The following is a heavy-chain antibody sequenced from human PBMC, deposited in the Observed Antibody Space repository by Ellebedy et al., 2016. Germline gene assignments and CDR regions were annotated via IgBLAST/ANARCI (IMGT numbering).Heavy chain of an antibody. V-gene: IGHV3-53*01. CDR2: IYSDGST. Sequence: GGSLRLSCVASGFTVSSNYMSWVRQAPGKGLEWVSVIYSDGSTYYADSVEGRFTISRDNSKNTLYLQMSSLRAEDTAVYYCARRLSGSSWFNWGQGTPVTVSS. J-gene: IGHJ4*02. CDR1: GFTVSSNY. D-gene: IGHD6-13*01. CDR3: ARRLSGSSWFN.